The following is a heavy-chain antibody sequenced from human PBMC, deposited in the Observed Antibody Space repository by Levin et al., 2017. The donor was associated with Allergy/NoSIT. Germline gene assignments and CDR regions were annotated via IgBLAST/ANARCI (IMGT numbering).Heavy chain of an antibody. V-gene: IGHV4-59*03. Sequence: SQTLSLTCPVSGDSISSYYWNWIRQSPGKGLEWIGYIYDSGSTNYNPSLKSRVTISVDTSKNQFSLKLSSVTAADTAVYYCMGGRGWLSDYWGQGTLVTVSS. CDR3: MGGRGWLSDY. D-gene: IGHD5-12*01. CDR2: IYDSGST. CDR1: GDSISSYY. J-gene: IGHJ4*02.